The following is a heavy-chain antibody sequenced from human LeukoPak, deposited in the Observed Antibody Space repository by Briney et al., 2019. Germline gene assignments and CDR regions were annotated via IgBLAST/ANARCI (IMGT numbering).Heavy chain of an antibody. V-gene: IGHV3-21*01. CDR3: ARGKVKRQLVHYYYMDV. CDR2: ISSSSSYI. D-gene: IGHD6-13*01. J-gene: IGHJ6*03. Sequence: GGSLRLSCAASGFTFSSYSMNWVRQAPGKGLEWVSSISSSSSYIYYADSVKGRFTISRDNAKNSLYLQMNSLRAEDTAVYYCARGKVKRQLVHYYYMDVWGKGTTVTVSS. CDR1: GFTFSSYS.